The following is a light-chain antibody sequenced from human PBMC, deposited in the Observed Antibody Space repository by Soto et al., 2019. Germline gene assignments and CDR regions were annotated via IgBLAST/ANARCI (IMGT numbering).Light chain of an antibody. CDR2: GAS. CDR1: QSVSRSD. CDR3: QQFSSTPSWT. J-gene: IGKJ1*01. Sequence: EIVLTQSAGTRSLSPGERATLSCRASQSVSRSDLAWYQQKPGQAPRLLIYGASSRATGIPDRFSGSGSGTDFTLTISRMEPEDFAVYYCQQFSSTPSWTFGQGTKVDIK. V-gene: IGKV3-20*01.